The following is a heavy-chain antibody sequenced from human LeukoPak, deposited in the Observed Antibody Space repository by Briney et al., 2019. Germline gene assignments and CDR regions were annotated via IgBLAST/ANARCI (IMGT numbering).Heavy chain of an antibody. CDR2: ISSSSSYI. Sequence: PGGSLRLSCAASGFTFSSYSMNWVRQAPGKGLEWVSSISSSSSYIYYADSVKGRFTISRDNAKNSLYLQMNSLRAEDTAVYYCARVEHYCSSTSCYYYYYGMDVWGQGTTVTVSS. D-gene: IGHD2-2*01. CDR1: GFTFSSYS. J-gene: IGHJ6*02. V-gene: IGHV3-21*01. CDR3: ARVEHYCSSTSCYYYYYGMDV.